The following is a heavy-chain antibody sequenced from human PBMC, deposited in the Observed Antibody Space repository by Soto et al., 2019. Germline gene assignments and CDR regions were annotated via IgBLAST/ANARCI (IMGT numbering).Heavy chain of an antibody. D-gene: IGHD6-13*01. J-gene: IGHJ4*02. Sequence: ASVKVPCKASGYSFSSYDMHWVRQAPGQGPEWMGIINASGGSTSCAQKFQGRVTMTRDTSTSTVYMELSSLRSEDTAVYYCARDGVAAAYYHFDYWGQGTLVTVSS. CDR1: GYSFSSYD. CDR2: INASGGST. V-gene: IGHV1-46*01. CDR3: ARDGVAAAYYHFDY.